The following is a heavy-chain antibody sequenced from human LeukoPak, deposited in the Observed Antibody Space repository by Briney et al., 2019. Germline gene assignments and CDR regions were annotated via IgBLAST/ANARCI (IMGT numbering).Heavy chain of an antibody. D-gene: IGHD5-18*01. CDR3: AGDSYGLYYGMDV. Sequence: PSETLSLTCAVYGGSFSGYYWSWIRQPPGKGLEWIGEINHSGSTNYNPSLKSRVTISVDTSKNQFSLKLSSVTAADTAVYYCAGDSYGLYYGMDVWGQGTTVTVSS. V-gene: IGHV4-34*01. CDR2: INHSGST. CDR1: GGSFSGYY. J-gene: IGHJ6*02.